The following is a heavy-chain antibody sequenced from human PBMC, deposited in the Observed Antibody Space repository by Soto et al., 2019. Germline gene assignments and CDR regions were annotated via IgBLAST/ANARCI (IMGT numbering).Heavy chain of an antibody. D-gene: IGHD3-22*01. J-gene: IGHJ4*02. CDR1: GGSISSGDYY. CDR3: ARLNYYDSSGPDY. V-gene: IGHV4-30-4*01. Sequence: PSETLSLTCTVSGGSISSGDYYWSWIRQPPGKGLEWIGYIYYSGSTYYNPSLKSRVTISVDTSKNQFSLKLSSVTAADTAVYYCARLNYYDSSGPDYWGQGTLVTVSS. CDR2: IYYSGST.